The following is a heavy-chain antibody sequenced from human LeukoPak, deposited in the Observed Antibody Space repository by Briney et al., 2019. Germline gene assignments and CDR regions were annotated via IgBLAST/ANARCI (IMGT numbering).Heavy chain of an antibody. D-gene: IGHD4-17*01. CDR2: IYYSGSS. V-gene: IGHV4-31*03. J-gene: IGHJ2*01. CDR1: GGSINNGGYY. Sequence: SETLSLTCTVSGGSINNGGYYWSWIRQHPGKGLEWIGYIYYSGSSYYNPSLRSRVTISIDTSNNQFSLMLSSVTAADTAVYYCARGAQDYYGDYSWYFDLWGRGTLVTVSS. CDR3: ARGAQDYYGDYSWYFDL.